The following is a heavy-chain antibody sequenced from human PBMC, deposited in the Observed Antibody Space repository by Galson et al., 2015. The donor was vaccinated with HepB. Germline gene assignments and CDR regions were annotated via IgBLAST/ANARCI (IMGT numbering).Heavy chain of an antibody. J-gene: IGHJ4*02. CDR3: AKDPYLYSALAGTMAGFDY. V-gene: IGHV3-30*18. D-gene: IGHD6-19*01. CDR1: GFPFNNFW. Sequence: SLRLSCAASGFPFNNFWMSWARQAPGKGLEWVAVISYDGSNKYYADSVKGRFTISRDNSKNTLYLQMNSLRAEDTALYYCAKDPYLYSALAGTMAGFDYWGQGTLVTVSS. CDR2: ISYDGSNK.